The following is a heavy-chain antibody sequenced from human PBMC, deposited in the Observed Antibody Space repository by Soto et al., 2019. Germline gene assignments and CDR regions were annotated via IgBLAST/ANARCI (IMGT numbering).Heavy chain of an antibody. D-gene: IGHD5-18*01. CDR1: GFTFSDYY. CDR3: ARTRGYSYGFVDY. J-gene: IGHJ4*02. V-gene: IGHV3-11*06. Sequence: GGSLRLSCAASGFTFSDYYMSWIRQAPGKGLEWVSYISSSSSYTNYADSVKGRFTISRDNAKNSLYLQMNSLRAEDTAVYYCARTRGYSYGFVDYWGQGTLVTVSS. CDR2: ISSSSSYT.